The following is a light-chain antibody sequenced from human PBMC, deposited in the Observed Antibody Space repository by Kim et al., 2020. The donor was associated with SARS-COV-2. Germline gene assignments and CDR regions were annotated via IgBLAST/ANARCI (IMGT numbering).Light chain of an antibody. CDR1: QDINKW. J-gene: IGKJ3*01. Sequence: ASVGDRVTLTCQASQDINKWLPWYQQKPGKAPNLLIYAASNLERGVPSRFSGSGSGTDFTLTINSLQPEDTATYYCQQCDNFPFTFGPGTQVDIK. CDR2: AAS. V-gene: IGKV1-33*01. CDR3: QQCDNFPFT.